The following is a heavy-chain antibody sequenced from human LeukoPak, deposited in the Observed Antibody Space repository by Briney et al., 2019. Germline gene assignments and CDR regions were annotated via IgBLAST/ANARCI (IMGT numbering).Heavy chain of an antibody. J-gene: IGHJ5*02. V-gene: IGHV4-30-4*01. Sequence: PSETLSLTCTVSGGSISSGDYYWGWLRQPPGKGLEWIGYIYYSGSTYYNPSLKSRVTISVDTSKNQFSLKLSSVTAADTAVYYCAREGYGDYGGEWFDPWGQGTLVTVSS. D-gene: IGHD4-23*01. CDR2: IYYSGST. CDR1: GGSISSGDYY. CDR3: AREGYGDYGGEWFDP.